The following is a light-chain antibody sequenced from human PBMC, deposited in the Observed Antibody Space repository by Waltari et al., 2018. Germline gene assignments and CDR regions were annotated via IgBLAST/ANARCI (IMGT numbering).Light chain of an antibody. Sequence: IQVTPSPSFLSATAGDKVRITCRASQNINKYLNWFQQKPGRAPKLLIYDASNLRSGVPSRFSGSRSGTDFTLTICSLEAEDLATYYCQQCKRLPHTFGQGTKVQIK. CDR1: QNINKY. V-gene: IGKV1-39*01. J-gene: IGKJ2*01. CDR2: DAS. CDR3: QQCKRLPHT.